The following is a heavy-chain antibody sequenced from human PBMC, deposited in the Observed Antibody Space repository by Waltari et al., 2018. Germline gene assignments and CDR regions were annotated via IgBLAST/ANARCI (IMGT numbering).Heavy chain of an antibody. D-gene: IGHD3-10*01. V-gene: IGHV3-23*01. Sequence: EVQLSESGGGLVQPGGSLRLSCAASGFNLSSYAMSWVRQAPGKGLEVVSTISGSAGSTYYADSVKGRFTISRDISKNTLFLQMNSLRAEDTALYSCAKDQYTSSRRGFDSWGQGTLVTVSS. CDR3: AKDQYTSSRRGFDS. J-gene: IGHJ4*02. CDR2: ISGSAGST. CDR1: GFNLSSYA.